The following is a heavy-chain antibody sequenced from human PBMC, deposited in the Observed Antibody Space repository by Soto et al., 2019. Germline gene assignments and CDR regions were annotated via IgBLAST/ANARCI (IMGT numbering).Heavy chain of an antibody. Sequence: PGGSLRLSCEASGFRFNSYSMNWVRQAPQKGLEWVSLIDARSNYIYYADSVKGRFTISRDNARNSLYLQMDSLRVEDTAVYYCVRENEMAGATSAFEYWGQGTPVTGSS. J-gene: IGHJ4*02. CDR1: GFRFNSYS. CDR3: VRENEMAGATSAFEY. CDR2: IDARSNYI. V-gene: IGHV3-21*06. D-gene: IGHD1-26*01.